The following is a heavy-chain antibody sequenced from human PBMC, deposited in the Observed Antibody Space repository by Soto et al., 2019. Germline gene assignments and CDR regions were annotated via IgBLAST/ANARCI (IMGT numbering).Heavy chain of an antibody. J-gene: IGHJ4*02. CDR1: GGSFSGYN. CDR2: SNHSGST. Sequence: PXETRSLPWFAYGGSFSGYNWSWIRQPPGKGLGWIGESNHSGSTNYNPSRKSRVTISLDTSKNQFSLKLSSVTAADTAVYYCARGSMDIVVVQAAGLVGDFDDWGQGTLVTVSS. CDR3: ARGSMDIVVVQAAGLVGDFDD. V-gene: IGHV4-34*01. D-gene: IGHD2-2*03.